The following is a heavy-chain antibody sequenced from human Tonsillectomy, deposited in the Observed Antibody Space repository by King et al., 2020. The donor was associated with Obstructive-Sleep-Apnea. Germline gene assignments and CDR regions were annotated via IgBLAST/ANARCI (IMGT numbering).Heavy chain of an antibody. J-gene: IGHJ2*01. CDR3: ARGSGGGWYFDL. V-gene: IGHV4-30-4*07. CDR2: IYYIGST. Sequence: VQLQESGPGLVKPSQTLSLTCAVSGGSISSGGYSWSWIRQPPGKGLEWIGYIYYIGSTFYNPSLKSRVTISIDTSKNQFSLKLNSVTAADTAVYYCARGSGGGWYFDLWGRGTLVTVSS. D-gene: IGHD3-16*01. CDR1: GGSISSGGYS.